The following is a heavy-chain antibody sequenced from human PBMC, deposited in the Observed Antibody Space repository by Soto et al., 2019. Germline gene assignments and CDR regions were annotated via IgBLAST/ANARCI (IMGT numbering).Heavy chain of an antibody. Sequence: GGSLRLSCAASGFTFSGHYMDWVRQAPGKGLEWVGRTRNKANSYTTEYAASVKGRFIISRDDSKNSLFLHMNSLKTEDTVVYYCAKVPARSGTYFFDNWGQGTLVTVSS. CDR1: GFTFSGHY. CDR2: TRNKANSYTT. V-gene: IGHV3-72*01. J-gene: IGHJ4*02. CDR3: AKVPARSGTYFFDN. D-gene: IGHD1-26*01.